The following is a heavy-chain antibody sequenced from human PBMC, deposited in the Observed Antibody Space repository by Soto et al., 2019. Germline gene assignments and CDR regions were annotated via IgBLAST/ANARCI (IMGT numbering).Heavy chain of an antibody. D-gene: IGHD6-13*01. Sequence: PSETLSLTCTVSGGSISSGGYYWSWIRQHPGKGLEWIGYIYYSGSTYYNPSLKSRVTISVDTSKNQFSLKLSSVTAADTAVYYCARDNYTEAGYKWFDPWGQGTLVTVSS. CDR3: ARDNYTEAGYKWFDP. V-gene: IGHV4-31*03. CDR2: IYYSGST. CDR1: GGSISSGGYY. J-gene: IGHJ5*02.